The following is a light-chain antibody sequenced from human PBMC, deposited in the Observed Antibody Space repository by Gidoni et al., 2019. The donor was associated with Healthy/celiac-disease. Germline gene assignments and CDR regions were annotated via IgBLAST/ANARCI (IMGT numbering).Light chain of an antibody. Sequence: EIVLTQSPATLSSSPGERATLSCRASQSVSSYLAWYQQKPGQAPRLLIYEASNRATGIPARFSGSGSGTDFTLTISSLEPEDFAVYYCQQRSNWRTFGGGTKVEIK. J-gene: IGKJ4*01. V-gene: IGKV3-11*01. CDR2: EAS. CDR1: QSVSSY. CDR3: QQRSNWRT.